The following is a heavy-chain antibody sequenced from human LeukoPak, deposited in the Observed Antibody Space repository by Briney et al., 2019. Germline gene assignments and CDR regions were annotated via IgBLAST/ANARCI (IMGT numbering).Heavy chain of an antibody. CDR2: IYPGDSDT. Sequence: GESLKISCKGSGYSFTSYWIGGGRQMPGKGLEGMGIIYPGDSDTRYSPSFQRQVTISADKSISTAYLQWSSLKASDTAMYYCARQSMGPSTNLDYWGQGTLVTVSS. CDR1: GYSFTSYW. J-gene: IGHJ4*02. CDR3: ARQSMGPSTNLDY. D-gene: IGHD2-8*01. V-gene: IGHV5-51*01.